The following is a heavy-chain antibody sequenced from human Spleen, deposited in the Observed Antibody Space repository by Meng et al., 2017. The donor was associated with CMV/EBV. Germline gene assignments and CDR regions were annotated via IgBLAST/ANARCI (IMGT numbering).Heavy chain of an antibody. Sequence: CSVSCGSISSSNWWSWLCQPPGKGLEWIGEIYHSGSTNYNPSLKSRVTISVDKSKNQFSLKLSSVTAADTAVYYCARVYSSSSAYFDYRGPRTLLTFSS. CDR3: ARVYSSSSAYFDY. J-gene: IGHJ4*01. D-gene: IGHD6-6*01. V-gene: IGHV4-4*02. CDR2: IYHSGST. CDR1: CGSISSSNW.